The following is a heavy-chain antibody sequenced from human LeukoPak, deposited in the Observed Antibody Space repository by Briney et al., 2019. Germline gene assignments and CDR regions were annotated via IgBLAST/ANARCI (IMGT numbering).Heavy chain of an antibody. J-gene: IGHJ4*02. CDR1: GFTVSSNY. CDR2: IYSGGST. D-gene: IGHD3-22*01. CDR3: AKEVYYDSSGLDY. V-gene: IGHV3-53*01. Sequence: GGSLRLSCAASGFTVSSNYMSWVRQAPGKGLEWVSVIYSGGSTYYADSVKGRFTISRDNSKNTLYLQMNGLRAEDTAVYYCAKEVYYDSSGLDYWGQGTLVTVSS.